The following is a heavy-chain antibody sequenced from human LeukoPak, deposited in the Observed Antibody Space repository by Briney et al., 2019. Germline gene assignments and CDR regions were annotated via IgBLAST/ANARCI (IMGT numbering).Heavy chain of an antibody. Sequence: ASVKVSCKASGYTFTDYYMHWVRQAPGQGLEWMGWINPNSGDTNYAQKSQGWVTMTRDTSVSTAYMELSRLTSDDTAVYYCASDRSYDKGPLDYWGQGTLVTVSS. CDR2: INPNSGDT. CDR3: ASDRSYDKGPLDY. J-gene: IGHJ4*02. D-gene: IGHD3-22*01. V-gene: IGHV1-2*04. CDR1: GYTFTDYY.